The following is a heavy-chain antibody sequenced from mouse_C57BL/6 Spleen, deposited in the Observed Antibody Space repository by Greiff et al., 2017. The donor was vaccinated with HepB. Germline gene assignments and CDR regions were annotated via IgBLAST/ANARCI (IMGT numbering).Heavy chain of an antibody. Sequence: EVQLVESGGDLVKPGGSLKLSCAASGFTFSSYGMSWVRQTPDKRLEWVATISSGGSYTYYPDSVKGRFTISRDNAKNTLYLQMSSLKSEDTAMYYCARGEAMDYWGQGTSVTVS. CDR3: ARGEAMDY. CDR2: ISSGGSYT. V-gene: IGHV5-6*01. J-gene: IGHJ4*01. CDR1: GFTFSSYG.